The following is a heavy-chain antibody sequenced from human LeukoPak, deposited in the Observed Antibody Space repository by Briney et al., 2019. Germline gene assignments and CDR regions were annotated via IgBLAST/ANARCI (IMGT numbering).Heavy chain of an antibody. Sequence: SETLSLTCAVSGGSISSGGYSWSWIRQPPGKGLEWIGYIYHSGSTYYNPSLKSRVTISVDRSKNQFSLKLSSVTAADTAVYYCARSSRWGEYFDYWGQGTLVTVSS. V-gene: IGHV4-30-2*01. D-gene: IGHD3-16*01. CDR3: ARSSRWGEYFDY. CDR1: GGSISSGGYS. CDR2: IYHSGST. J-gene: IGHJ4*02.